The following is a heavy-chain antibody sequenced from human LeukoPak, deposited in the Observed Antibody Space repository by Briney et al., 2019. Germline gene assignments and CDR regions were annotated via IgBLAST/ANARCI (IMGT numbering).Heavy chain of an antibody. CDR2: INSNGGST. V-gene: IGHV3-64*01. CDR1: GFTFSSYA. Sequence: GGSLRLSCVASGFTFSSYAMHWVRQTPGKGLEYVSGINSNGGSTHYANSVKGRFTISRDNSKHTLYLQMGSLRTEDMAVYYCARSAVAGPSDYWGQGTLVTVSS. D-gene: IGHD6-19*01. J-gene: IGHJ4*02. CDR3: ARSAVAGPSDY.